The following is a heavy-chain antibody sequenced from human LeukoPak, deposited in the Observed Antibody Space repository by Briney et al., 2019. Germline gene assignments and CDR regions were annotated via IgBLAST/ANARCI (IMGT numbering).Heavy chain of an antibody. J-gene: IGHJ4*02. CDR1: GGSISSGGYH. CDR2: IYYSGST. CDR3: ARVVSSRGYYFDY. Sequence: KPSQTLSLTCTVSGGSISSGGYHWSRIRQHPGKGLEWIGYIYYSGSTYYNPSLKSRVTISVDTSKNQFSLKPSSVTAADTAVYYCARVVSSRGYYFDYWGQGTLVTVSS. D-gene: IGHD3-10*01. V-gene: IGHV4-31*03.